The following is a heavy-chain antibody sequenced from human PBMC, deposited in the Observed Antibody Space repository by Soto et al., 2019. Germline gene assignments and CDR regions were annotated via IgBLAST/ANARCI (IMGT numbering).Heavy chain of an antibody. V-gene: IGHV3-74*01. J-gene: IGHJ4*02. CDR1: WFDFSRNW. D-gene: IGHD1-26*01. Sequence: GSLRLSFASSWFDFSRNWTHWVRQAPGKGLVWVSRINPEETTTTYADPVKGRFTISRDNALGTLYLQMNSLRVEDTAVYYCTRDTFGARDYWGQGTLVTVSS. CDR2: INPEETTT. CDR3: TRDTFGARDY.